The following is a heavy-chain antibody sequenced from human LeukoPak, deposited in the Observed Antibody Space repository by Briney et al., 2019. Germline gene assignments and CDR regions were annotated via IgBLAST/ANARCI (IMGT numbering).Heavy chain of an antibody. V-gene: IGHV1-69*04. CDR1: GGTFSSYA. Sequence: ASVKVSCKASGGTFSSYAIGWVRQAPGQGLEWMGRIIPILGIANYAHKFQGRVTMTRDTSIGTAYMELSSLRFEDTAVYYCARYFSGRGYSYADGDHWGQGTLVTVSS. J-gene: IGHJ4*02. CDR2: IIPILGIA. D-gene: IGHD5-18*01. CDR3: ARYFSGRGYSYADGDH.